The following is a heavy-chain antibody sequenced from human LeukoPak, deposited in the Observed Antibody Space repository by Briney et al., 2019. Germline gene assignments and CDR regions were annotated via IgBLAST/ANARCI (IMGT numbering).Heavy chain of an antibody. D-gene: IGHD4-17*01. CDR2: IIPIFGTA. V-gene: IGHV1-69*05. CDR3: ARALPYGDPADY. Sequence: SVKVSCKASGGTFSSYAISWVRQAPGQGLEWMGRIIPIFGTANYAQKFKGRVTITTDESTSTAYMELSSLRSEDTAVYYWARALPYGDPADYWGQGTLVTVSS. CDR1: GGTFSSYA. J-gene: IGHJ4*02.